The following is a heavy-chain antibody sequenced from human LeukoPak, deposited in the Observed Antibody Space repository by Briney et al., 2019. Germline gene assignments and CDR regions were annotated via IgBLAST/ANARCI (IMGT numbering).Heavy chain of an antibody. CDR2: ISGSGGST. D-gene: IGHD6-19*01. Sequence: PGGTLRLSCAASGFTFSSYGMSWVRQAPGKGLEWVSAISGSGGSTYYADSVKGRYTISRDNSKNTLHLQMNSLRAEDTAVYYCAKCGAVAGTFFDYWGQGTLVTVSS. CDR3: AKCGAVAGTFFDY. V-gene: IGHV3-23*01. CDR1: GFTFSSYG. J-gene: IGHJ4*02.